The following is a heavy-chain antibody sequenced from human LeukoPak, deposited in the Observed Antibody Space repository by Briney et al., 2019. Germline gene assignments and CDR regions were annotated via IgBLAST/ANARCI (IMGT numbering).Heavy chain of an antibody. V-gene: IGHV4-39*07. CDR1: GGSISSSSYY. D-gene: IGHD3-10*01. CDR2: IYYSGST. Sequence: PSETLSLTCTVSGGSISSSSYYWGWIRQPPGKGLEWIGSIYYSGSTYYNPSLKSRVTISVDTSKNQFSLKLTSVTAADTAVYYCAASAMVRGPETTFDIWGQGTMVTVSS. J-gene: IGHJ3*02. CDR3: AASAMVRGPETTFDI.